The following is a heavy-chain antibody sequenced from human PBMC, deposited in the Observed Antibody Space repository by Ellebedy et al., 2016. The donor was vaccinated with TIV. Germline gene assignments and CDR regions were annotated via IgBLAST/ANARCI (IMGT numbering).Heavy chain of an antibody. CDR1: GFTFDDYT. V-gene: IGHV3-43*01. J-gene: IGHJ4*02. Sequence: GESLKISCAASGFTFDDYTMHWVRQAPGKGLEWVSLISWDGGTTYYADSVKGRFTISRDNSKNSLYLQINSLRTEDTALYYCANAISGWPLNWGQGTLVTVSS. CDR2: ISWDGGTT. CDR3: ANAISGWPLN. D-gene: IGHD6-19*01.